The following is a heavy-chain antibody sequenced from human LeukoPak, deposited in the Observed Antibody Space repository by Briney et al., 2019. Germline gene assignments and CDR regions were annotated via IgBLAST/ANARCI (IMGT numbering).Heavy chain of an antibody. D-gene: IGHD3-10*01. CDR2: ISGSGGST. CDR3: AKLMVRGVSNYYYGMDV. J-gene: IGHJ6*04. Sequence: GGSLRLSCAASGFTFSSYAMSWVRQAPGKGLEWVSAISGSGGSTYYADFVKGRFTISRDNSKNTLYLQMNSLRAEDTAGYYCAKLMVRGVSNYYYGMDVWGKGTTVTVSS. CDR1: GFTFSSYA. V-gene: IGHV3-23*01.